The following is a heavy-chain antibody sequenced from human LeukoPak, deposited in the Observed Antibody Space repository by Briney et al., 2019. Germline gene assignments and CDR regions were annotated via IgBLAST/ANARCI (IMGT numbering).Heavy chain of an antibody. CDR2: IKQDGSET. CDR3: ARGGSGYSYGKIDS. CDR1: GFTFSNYW. D-gene: IGHD5-18*01. J-gene: IGHJ4*02. Sequence: GGSLRLSCAASGFTFSNYWINWVRQATGKGLKWVANIKQDGSETYCVDSVKGRFTTSRDNAKNSLYLQMNSLRDEDTAVYYCARGGSGYSYGKIDSWGQGILVTVSS. V-gene: IGHV3-7*01.